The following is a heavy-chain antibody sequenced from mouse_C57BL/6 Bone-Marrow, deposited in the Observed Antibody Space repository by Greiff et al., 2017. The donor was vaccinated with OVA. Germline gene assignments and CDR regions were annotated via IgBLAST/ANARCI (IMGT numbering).Heavy chain of an antibody. Sequence: QVQLQQSGPELVKPGASVKISCKASGYAFSSSWMNWVKQRPGKGLEWIGRIYPGDGDTNYNGKFKGKATLTADKSSSTAYMQLSSLTSEDSAVYFCARGPFYGPWFAYWGQGTLVTVSA. CDR2: IYPGDGDT. V-gene: IGHV1-82*01. J-gene: IGHJ3*01. CDR3: ARGPFYGPWFAY. D-gene: IGHD2-10*01. CDR1: GYAFSSSW.